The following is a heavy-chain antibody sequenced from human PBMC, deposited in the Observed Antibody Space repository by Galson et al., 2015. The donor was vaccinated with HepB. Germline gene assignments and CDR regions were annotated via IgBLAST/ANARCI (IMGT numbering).Heavy chain of an antibody. J-gene: IGHJ5*02. D-gene: IGHD6-13*01. Sequence: SLRLSCAASGFTFSSYAMHWVRQAPGKGLEWVAVISYDGSNKYYADSVKGRFTISRDNSKNTLYLQMNSLRAEDTAVYYCAASRRLRGELAAANETWGQGTLVTVSS. V-gene: IGHV3-30-3*01. CDR3: AASRRLRGELAAANET. CDR1: GFTFSSYA. CDR2: ISYDGSNK.